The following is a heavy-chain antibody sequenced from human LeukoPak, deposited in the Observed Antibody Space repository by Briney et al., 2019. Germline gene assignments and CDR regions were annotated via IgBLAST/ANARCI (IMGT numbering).Heavy chain of an antibody. Sequence: SETLSLACTVSGGSIGNYYWSWIPQPPGKGLESIGYIYYDGTTNYNPSLKSRVTISVDTSKHQFSMKLSSVTAADTAVYYCARGGSGWPNWFDPWGQGTLVTVSS. CDR1: GGSIGNYY. J-gene: IGHJ5*02. D-gene: IGHD6-19*01. CDR2: IYYDGTT. CDR3: ARGGSGWPNWFDP. V-gene: IGHV4-59*01.